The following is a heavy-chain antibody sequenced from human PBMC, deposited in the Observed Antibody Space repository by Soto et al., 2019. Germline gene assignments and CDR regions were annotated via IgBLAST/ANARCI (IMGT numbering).Heavy chain of an antibody. J-gene: IGHJ3*02. CDR1: GDSISSGDYF. CDR2: IYHSGNT. V-gene: IGHV4-31*03. Sequence: SETLSLTCTVSGDSISSGDYFWTWIRQLPGKGLEWIGYIYHSGNTYHSPSLMSRITISLDTSKRQFSLKLTSVTAADTAVYYCARAGYSGNFPVAFDIWGPGTTVTVSS. CDR3: ARAGYSGNFPVAFDI. D-gene: IGHD5-12*01.